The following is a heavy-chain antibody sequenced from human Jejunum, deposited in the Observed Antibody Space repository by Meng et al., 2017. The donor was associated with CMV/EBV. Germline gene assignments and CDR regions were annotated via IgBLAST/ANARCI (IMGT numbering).Heavy chain of an antibody. V-gene: IGHV3-7*01. CDR1: SSYW. Sequence: SSYWMSWVRQAPGKGLEWVANIKQDGSEKYYVDSVRGRFTISRDSAKNSLYLQMNSLRAEDTAVYYCARGFWDIVVVPASTSGWDYWGRGTLVTVSS. CDR2: IKQDGSEK. CDR3: ARGFWDIVVVPASTSGWDY. J-gene: IGHJ4*02. D-gene: IGHD2-2*01.